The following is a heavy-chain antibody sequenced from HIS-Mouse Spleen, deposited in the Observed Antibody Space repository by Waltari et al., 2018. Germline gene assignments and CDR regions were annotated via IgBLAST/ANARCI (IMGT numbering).Heavy chain of an antibody. J-gene: IGHJ4*02. Sequence: QLQLQESGPGLVKPSETLSLTCTVPGGSISSRSYYWGWTRPPPGKGLEWIGSIYYSGSTYYNPSLKSRVTISVDTSKNQFSLKLSSVTAADTAVYYCASRYSSSSQFGYWGQGTLVTVSS. CDR3: ASRYSSSSQFGY. CDR2: IYYSGST. D-gene: IGHD6-6*01. CDR1: GGSISSRSYY. V-gene: IGHV4-39*07.